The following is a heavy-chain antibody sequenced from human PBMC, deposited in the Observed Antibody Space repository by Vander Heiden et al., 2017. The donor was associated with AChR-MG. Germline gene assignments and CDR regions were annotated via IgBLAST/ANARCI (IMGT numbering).Heavy chain of an antibody. CDR2: ISYDGSNK. CDR3: ARGRLNN. V-gene: IGHV3-30-3*01. J-gene: IGHJ4*02. Sequence: QVQLVESGGGVVQTGRSLRLSCAASGFTFSSYAMHWVRQAPGKGLEWVAVISYDGSNKYYADSVKGRFTISRDNSKNTLYLQMNSLRAEDTAVYYCARGRLNNWGQGTLVTVSS. CDR1: GFTFSSYA. D-gene: IGHD5-12*01.